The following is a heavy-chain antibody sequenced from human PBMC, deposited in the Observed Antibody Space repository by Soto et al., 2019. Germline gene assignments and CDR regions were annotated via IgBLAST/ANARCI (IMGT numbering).Heavy chain of an antibody. Sequence: GGSLRLSCAASGFTFSSYGMHWVRQAPGKGLEWVAVIWYDGSNKYYADSVKGRFTISRDNSKNTLYLQMNSLRAEDTAVYYCARDEGLVVPAAIPQVYYYYYYMDVWGKGTTVTVSS. CDR2: IWYDGSNK. J-gene: IGHJ6*03. D-gene: IGHD2-2*01. CDR3: ARDEGLVVPAAIPQVYYYYYYMDV. V-gene: IGHV3-33*01. CDR1: GFTFSSYG.